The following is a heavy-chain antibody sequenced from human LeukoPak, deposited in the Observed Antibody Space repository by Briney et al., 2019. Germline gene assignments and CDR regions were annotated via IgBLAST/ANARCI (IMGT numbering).Heavy chain of an antibody. V-gene: IGHV1-2*02. CDR1: GYTFTGYY. CDR2: INPNSGGT. D-gene: IGHD3-3*01. CDR3: AIFLVSPGFKF. J-gene: IGHJ4*02. Sequence: GASVKVSCKASGYTFTGYYMHWVRQAPGQGLEWMGWINPNSGGTNYAQKLQGRVTMTEDTSTDTAYMELSSLRSEDTAVYYCAIFLVSPGFKFWGQGTLVTVSS.